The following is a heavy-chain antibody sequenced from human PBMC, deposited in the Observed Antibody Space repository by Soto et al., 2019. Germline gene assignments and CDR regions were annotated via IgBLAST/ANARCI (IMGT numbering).Heavy chain of an antibody. CDR1: GASISDNW. CDR2: IYHSGTT. D-gene: IGHD2-15*01. J-gene: IGHJ4*02. CDR3: ARHVAVPRTRGFDY. V-gene: IGHV4-4*02. Sequence: QVQLQESGPGLVKPSGTLSLTCAVSGASISDNWWSWVRQPPGKGLEWIGEIYHSGTTTYNPSLKSRVIISVDKSASQISLTLNSVTAAATAIYYCARHVAVPRTRGFDYWGQGPPVTVSS.